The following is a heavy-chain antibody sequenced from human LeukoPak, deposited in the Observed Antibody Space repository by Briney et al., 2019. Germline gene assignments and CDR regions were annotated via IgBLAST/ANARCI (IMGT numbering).Heavy chain of an antibody. CDR2: IYYSGYT. CDR3: AREFSSGWHIYFDF. J-gene: IGHJ4*02. Sequence: PSETLSLTCTVSGGSMSSYYWSWIRQSPEKGLEWIGYIYYSGYTNYNPSLKSRVTISVDTSKNQFSLRLSSVTAADTAVYYCAREFSSGWHIYFDFWGQGTLVTVSS. D-gene: IGHD6-19*01. CDR1: GGSMSSYY. V-gene: IGHV4-59*01.